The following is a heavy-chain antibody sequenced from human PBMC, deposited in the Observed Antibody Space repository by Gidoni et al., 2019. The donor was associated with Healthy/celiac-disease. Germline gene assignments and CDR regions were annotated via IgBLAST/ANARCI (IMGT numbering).Heavy chain of an antibody. D-gene: IGHD3-22*01. CDR1: GYSFTSYW. CDR2: IYPGDSDT. J-gene: IGHJ4*02. V-gene: IGHV5-51*01. Sequence: EVQLVQSGAEVNKPGESLKISCKGSGYSFTSYWIGWVRQMPGKGLEWMGIIYPGDSDTRYSPSFQGQVTISADKSISTAYLQWSSLKASDTAMYYCARHGLYYYDSSGPTGDYWGQGTLVTVSS. CDR3: ARHGLYYYDSSGPTGDY.